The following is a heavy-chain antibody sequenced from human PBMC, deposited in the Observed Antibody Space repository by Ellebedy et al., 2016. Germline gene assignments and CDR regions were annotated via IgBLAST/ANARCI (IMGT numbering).Heavy chain of an antibody. CDR2: IYYSGST. D-gene: IGHD3-10*01. Sequence: SETLSLTCTVSGGSISSSSYYWGWIRQPPGKGLEWIGSIYYSGSTYYNPSLKSRVTISVDTSKNQFSLKLSSVTAADTAVYYCARCGYYYGSGSYPRLNWFDPWGQGTLVTVSS. CDR3: ARCGYYYGSGSYPRLNWFDP. CDR1: GGSISSSSYY. J-gene: IGHJ5*02. V-gene: IGHV4-39*01.